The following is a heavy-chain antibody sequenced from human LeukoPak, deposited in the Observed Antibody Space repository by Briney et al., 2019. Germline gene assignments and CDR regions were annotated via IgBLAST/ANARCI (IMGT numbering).Heavy chain of an antibody. D-gene: IGHD6-13*01. CDR1: GFTSDDYA. Sequence: GGSLRLSCAASGFTSDDYAMHWVRQAPGKGLEWVSGISWNSGSIGYADSVKGRFTISRDNAKNSLYLQMNSLRAEDTALYYCAKASFSGTAAAGTFDYWGQGTLVTVSS. CDR2: ISWNSGSI. J-gene: IGHJ4*02. CDR3: AKASFSGTAAAGTFDY. V-gene: IGHV3-9*02.